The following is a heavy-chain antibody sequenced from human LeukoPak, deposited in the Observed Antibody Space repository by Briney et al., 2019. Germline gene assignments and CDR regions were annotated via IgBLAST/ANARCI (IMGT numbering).Heavy chain of an antibody. V-gene: IGHV4-59*12. CDR3: ARRVSNYASRADGTFDY. CDR1: GGSISSYY. Sequence: PSETLSLTCTVSGGSISSYYWSWIRQPPGKGLEWIGYIYYSGSTNYNPSLKSRVTISVDTSKNQFSLKLSSVTAADTAVYYCARRVSNYASRADGTFDYWGQGTLVTVSS. CDR2: IYYSGST. D-gene: IGHD4-11*01. J-gene: IGHJ4*02.